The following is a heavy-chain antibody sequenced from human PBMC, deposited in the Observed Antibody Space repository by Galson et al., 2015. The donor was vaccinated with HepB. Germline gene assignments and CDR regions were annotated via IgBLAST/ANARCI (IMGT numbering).Heavy chain of an antibody. CDR3: ARGIAAGTDY. Sequence: SLRLSCAASGFTFSNYGMTWVRQAPGKGLEWVSTVTGSGDNTYYADSVKGRFTISRDNSKNTLYLQMNSLRVEDTAIYYCARGIAAGTDYWGQGSLVTVSS. J-gene: IGHJ4*02. D-gene: IGHD6-13*01. V-gene: IGHV3-23*01. CDR1: GFTFSNYG. CDR2: VTGSGDNT.